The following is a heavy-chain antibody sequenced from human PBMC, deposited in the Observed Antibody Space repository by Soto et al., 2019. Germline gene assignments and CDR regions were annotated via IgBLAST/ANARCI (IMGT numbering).Heavy chain of an antibody. V-gene: IGHV1-8*01. Sequence: ASVKVTCKASGYTFSDFDINWLRQAAGQGPEWMGWMNAKSGDTFSAQRLQGKFNMTWDTSLSTAYMEVGSLTSDDAAIYYCARGNPFNYAGFDVWGQGTTVTVSS. D-gene: IGHD3-16*01. CDR1: GYTFSDFD. J-gene: IGHJ6*02. CDR2: MNAKSGDT. CDR3: ARGNPFNYAGFDV.